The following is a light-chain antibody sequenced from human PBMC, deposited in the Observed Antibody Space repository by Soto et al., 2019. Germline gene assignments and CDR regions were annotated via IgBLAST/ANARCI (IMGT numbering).Light chain of an antibody. CDR2: STS. CDR1: QSVSSSY. V-gene: IGKV3-20*01. CDR3: QQYGGSSWT. Sequence: EIVLTQSPGTLSLSPGERATLSCRASQSVSSSYLAWYQQKPGQAPRLLIYSTSTRATGIPDRFSGSGSGTDFTLTISNLEPGDFAVYYCQQYGGSSWTFGQGTKVDIK. J-gene: IGKJ1*01.